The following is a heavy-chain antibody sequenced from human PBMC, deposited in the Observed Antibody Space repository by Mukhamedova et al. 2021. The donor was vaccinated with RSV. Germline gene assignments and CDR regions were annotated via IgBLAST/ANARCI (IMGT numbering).Heavy chain of an antibody. V-gene: IGHV3-30*02. Sequence: FTISRDNSKNTLYLQMNSLRAEDTAVYYCVKDGYGSGSNWFDPWGQGTLVTVSS. CDR3: VKDGYGSGSNWFDP. J-gene: IGHJ5*02. D-gene: IGHD3-10*01.